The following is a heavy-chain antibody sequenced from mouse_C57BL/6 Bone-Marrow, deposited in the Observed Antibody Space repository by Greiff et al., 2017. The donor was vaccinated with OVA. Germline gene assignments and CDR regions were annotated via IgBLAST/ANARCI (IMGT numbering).Heavy chain of an antibody. V-gene: IGHV1-39*01. CDR1: GYSFTDYN. Sequence: EVQLKESGPELVKPGASVKISCKASGYSFTDYNMNWVKQSNGKSLEWIGVINPNYGTTSYNQKFKGKATLTVDQSSSTAYMQLNSLTSEDSAVYYCARSSNWDVKGYFDYWGQGTTLTVSS. D-gene: IGHD4-1*01. J-gene: IGHJ2*01. CDR2: INPNYGTT. CDR3: ARSSNWDVKGYFDY.